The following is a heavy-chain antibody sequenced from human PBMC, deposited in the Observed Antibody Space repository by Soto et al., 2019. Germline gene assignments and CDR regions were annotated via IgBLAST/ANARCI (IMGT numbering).Heavy chain of an antibody. CDR2: ISGSIGIT. CDR3: AKDSAYHFRQNTYYYYGMDV. D-gene: IGHD6-25*01. J-gene: IGHJ6*02. V-gene: IGHV3-23*01. CDR1: GFTFFNYA. Sequence: AGGSLRLSCAASGFTFFNYAMSWVRQAPGKGLGWVSGISGSIGITDYADSVKGRFTISRDNSKNTMYLQMKSLRAEDAAVYFCAKDSAYHFRQNTYYYYGMDVWGQGTTVTVSS.